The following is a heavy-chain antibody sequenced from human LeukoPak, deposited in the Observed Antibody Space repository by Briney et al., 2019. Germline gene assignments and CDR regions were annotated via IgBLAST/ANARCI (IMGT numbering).Heavy chain of an antibody. CDR1: GGSISSYC. CDR3: ARSRMTTYDY. CDR2: IYNSGST. D-gene: IGHD4-11*01. V-gene: IGHV4-59*01. Sequence: SETLSLTCTVSGGSISSYCWSWIRQPPGKGLEWIGYIYNSGSTNYNPSLKSRVTISVDTSKNQFSLKVSSVNAADTAVYYCARSRMTTYDYWGQGTLVTVSS. J-gene: IGHJ4*02.